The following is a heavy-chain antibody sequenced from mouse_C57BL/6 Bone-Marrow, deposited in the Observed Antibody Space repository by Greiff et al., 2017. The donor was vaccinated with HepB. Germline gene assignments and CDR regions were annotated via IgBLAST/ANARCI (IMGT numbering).Heavy chain of an antibody. CDR1: GFTFSSYT. CDR2: ISGGGGNT. J-gene: IGHJ3*01. V-gene: IGHV5-9*01. D-gene: IGHD1-1*01. CDR3: ASNGSSHEGFAY. Sequence: EVKVEESGGGLVKPGGSLKLSCAASGFTFSSYTMSWVRQTPEKRLEWVATISGGGGNTYYPDSVKGRVTLSRDNAKNTLYLQMSSLRSEDTALYYCASNGSSHEGFAYWGQGTIVTVSA.